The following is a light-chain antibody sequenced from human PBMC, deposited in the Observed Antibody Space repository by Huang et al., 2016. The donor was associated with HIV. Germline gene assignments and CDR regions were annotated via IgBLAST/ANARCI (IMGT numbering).Light chain of an antibody. CDR3: QQYNNWPPIT. CDR1: QSVSSN. CDR2: GAS. Sequence: EIVMTQSPVTLSVSPGERATLSCRASQSVSSNLAWYQQKPGQAPRLPIYGASTRATGVPARFSGSGSGTEFTLTISSLQSEDFALYYCQQYNNWPPITFGQGTRLEIK. V-gene: IGKV3-15*01. J-gene: IGKJ5*01.